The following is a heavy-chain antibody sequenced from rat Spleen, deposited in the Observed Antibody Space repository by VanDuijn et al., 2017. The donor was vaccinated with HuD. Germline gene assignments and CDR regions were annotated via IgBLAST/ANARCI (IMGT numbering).Heavy chain of an antibody. CDR2: LSTGGYNT. V-gene: IGHV5-25*01. CDR1: GFTFSNYY. D-gene: IGHD1-7*01. J-gene: IGHJ3*01. CDR3: ATEYYGLNGFAY. Sequence: EVQLVESGGGLVLPGRSTKLSCVASGFTFSNYYMAWVRQAPTKGLEWVASLSTGGYNTYYRDSVKGRFTISRNNAKSTLYMQMDSLRSEDTATYYCATEYYGLNGFAYWGQGTLVTVSS.